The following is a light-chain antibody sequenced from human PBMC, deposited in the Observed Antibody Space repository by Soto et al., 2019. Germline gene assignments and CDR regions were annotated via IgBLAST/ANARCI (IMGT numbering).Light chain of an antibody. CDR2: GAS. V-gene: IGKV3-20*01. CDR3: QQYGRSPRT. CDR1: QSVTSGS. Sequence: EIVLTQSPGTLSLSPGERATLSCRASQSVTSGSLAWYQQKPGQAPRLLIYGASARATGIPGRFSGSASGTDFTLTISRLEPEDFAVYFCQQYGRSPRTFGQGTKVEIK. J-gene: IGKJ1*01.